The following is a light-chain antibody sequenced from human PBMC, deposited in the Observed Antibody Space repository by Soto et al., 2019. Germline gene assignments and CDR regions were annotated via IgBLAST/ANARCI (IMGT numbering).Light chain of an antibody. J-gene: IGLJ2*01. CDR3: ISYAGSNNVV. Sequence: QSALSQPPSASGSPGQSVTISCTGTSSDVGGYNYVSWYQQHPGKAPKLMIYEVSKRPSGVPDRFSGSKSGNTASLTVSGLQAEDDSDYYCISYAGSNNVVFGGGTKVTVL. V-gene: IGLV2-8*01. CDR2: EVS. CDR1: SSDVGGYNY.